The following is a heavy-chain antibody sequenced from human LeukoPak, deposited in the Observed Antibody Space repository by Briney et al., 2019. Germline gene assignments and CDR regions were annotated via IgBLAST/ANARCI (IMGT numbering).Heavy chain of an antibody. CDR1: GFTFSSYA. Sequence: GGSLRLSCAASGFTFSSYAMSWVRQAPGKGLEWVSPISGSGSGDSTYYADSVKGRFTISRDNSKDTLYLQMNSLRAEDTAVYYCARGLYDILTGFVFDYWGQGTLVTVSS. CDR2: ISGSGSGDST. CDR3: ARGLYDILTGFVFDY. D-gene: IGHD3-9*01. V-gene: IGHV3-23*01. J-gene: IGHJ4*02.